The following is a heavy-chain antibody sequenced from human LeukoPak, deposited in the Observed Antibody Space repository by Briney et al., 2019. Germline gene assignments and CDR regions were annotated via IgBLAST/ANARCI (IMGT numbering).Heavy chain of an antibody. Sequence: SETLSLTCTVSGGSISSGSYYWSWIRQPAGKGLEWIGRIYTSGSTNYNPSLKSRVTISVDTSKNQFSLKLSSVTAADTAVYYCARGRSPAYWGQGTLVTVSS. CDR2: IYTSGST. CDR1: GGSISSGSYY. D-gene: IGHD6-13*01. CDR3: ARGRSPAY. V-gene: IGHV4-61*02. J-gene: IGHJ4*02.